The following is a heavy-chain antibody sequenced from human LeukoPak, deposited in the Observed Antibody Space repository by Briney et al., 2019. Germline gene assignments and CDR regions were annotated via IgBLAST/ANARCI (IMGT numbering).Heavy chain of an antibody. Sequence: ASVKVSCKASGYTFTGYYMHWVRQAPGQGLEWMGWINPNSGGTNYAQKFQGRVTITRNTSISTAYMELSSLRSEDTAVYYCARARVRYGDYSDAFDIWGQGTMVTVSS. CDR1: GYTFTGYY. CDR3: ARARVRYGDYSDAFDI. V-gene: IGHV1-2*02. CDR2: INPNSGGT. D-gene: IGHD4-17*01. J-gene: IGHJ3*02.